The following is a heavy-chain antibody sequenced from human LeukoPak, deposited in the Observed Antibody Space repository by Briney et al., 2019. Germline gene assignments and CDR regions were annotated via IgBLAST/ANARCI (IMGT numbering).Heavy chain of an antibody. CDR1: GGSISSYY. Sequence: SETLSLTCTVSGGSISSYYWSWIRQPPGKGLEWIGYIYYSGSTNYNPSLKSRVTISVDTSKNQFSLKLSSVTAADTAVYYCVGGYNFFDYWGQGTLVTVSS. CDR2: IYYSGST. D-gene: IGHD5-24*01. CDR3: VGGYNFFDY. J-gene: IGHJ4*02. V-gene: IGHV4-59*01.